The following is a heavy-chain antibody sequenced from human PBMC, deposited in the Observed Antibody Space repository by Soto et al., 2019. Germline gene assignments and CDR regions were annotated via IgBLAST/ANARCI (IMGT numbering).Heavy chain of an antibody. CDR3: ARDASLWFGGSDYYYGMDV. CDR2: IKQDGSEK. V-gene: IGHV3-7*01. J-gene: IGHJ6*02. CDR1: GFTFSSYW. D-gene: IGHD3-10*01. Sequence: VRLSCAASGFTFSSYWMSWVRQAPGKGLEWVANIKQDGSEKYYVDSVKGRFTISRDNAKNSLYLQMNSLRAEDTAVYYCARDASLWFGGSDYYYGMDVWGQGTTVTVSS.